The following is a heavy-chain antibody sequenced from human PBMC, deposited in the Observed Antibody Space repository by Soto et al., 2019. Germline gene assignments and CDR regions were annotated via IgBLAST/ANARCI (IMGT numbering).Heavy chain of an antibody. CDR1: GGSISSGGYY. CDR2: IYYSGST. Sequence: SETLSLTCTVSGGSISSGGYYWSWIRQHPGKGLEWIGYIYYSGSTYYNPSLKSRVTISVDTSKNQFSLKLSSVAAADTAVYYCASDYSSSIAAGNWFDPWGQGTLVTVSS. D-gene: IGHD6-6*01. V-gene: IGHV4-31*03. J-gene: IGHJ5*02. CDR3: ASDYSSSIAAGNWFDP.